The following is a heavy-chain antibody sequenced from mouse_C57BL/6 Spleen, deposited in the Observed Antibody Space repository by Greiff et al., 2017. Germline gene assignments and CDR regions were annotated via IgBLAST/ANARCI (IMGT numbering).Heavy chain of an antibody. CDR2: INPRTVGT. D-gene: IGHD1-1*01. CDR3: ARLTVVAFDC. Sequence: QVQLQQPGIELVKPGASVQLSCKASGYTFTSYWMHWVKQRPGQGLEWIGNINPRTVGTNYNEKFKSKATLTVDTSSITAYMTLSILTSEGSAVYYCARLTVVAFDCWGQSTTLTVSS. J-gene: IGHJ2*01. V-gene: IGHV1-53*01. CDR1: GYTFTSYW.